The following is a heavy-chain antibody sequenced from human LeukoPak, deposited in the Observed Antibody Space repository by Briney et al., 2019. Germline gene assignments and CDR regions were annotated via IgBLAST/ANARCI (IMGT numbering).Heavy chain of an antibody. CDR2: ISGSGGST. J-gene: IGHJ5*02. V-gene: IGHV3-23*01. D-gene: IGHD3-22*01. CDR3: AKSGDSSGYYYSWFDP. CDR1: GFTFSSYA. Sequence: GGSLRLSCAASGFTFSSYAMSWVRQAPGKGLEWVSAISGSGGSTYYADSVKGRFTISRDNSKNTPYLQMNSLRAEDTAGYYCAKSGDSSGYYYSWFDPWGQGTLVTVSS.